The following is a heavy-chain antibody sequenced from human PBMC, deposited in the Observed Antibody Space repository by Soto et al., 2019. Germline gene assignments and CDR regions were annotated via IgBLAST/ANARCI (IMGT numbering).Heavy chain of an antibody. V-gene: IGHV1-8*01. Sequence: QVPLVQSGAEVKKPGASVKVSCKASGYTFSDHDINWVRQASGQGPEWLGWMNPNSGDTDYAQNFQGRVTMTRDTSKRTAYMELSSLRSEDTAVYYCARVGGNWNDDYFDYWGQGTLVTVSS. J-gene: IGHJ4*02. CDR2: MNPNSGDT. D-gene: IGHD1-1*01. CDR3: ARVGGNWNDDYFDY. CDR1: GYTFSDHD.